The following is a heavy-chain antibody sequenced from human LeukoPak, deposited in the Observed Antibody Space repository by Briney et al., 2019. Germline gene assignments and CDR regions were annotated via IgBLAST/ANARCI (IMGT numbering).Heavy chain of an antibody. CDR2: IYYSGST. CDR3: ARQKKEEYPGFDY. D-gene: IGHD2/OR15-2a*01. CDR1: GGSISSSSYY. Sequence: SSETLSLTCTVSGGSISSSSYYRGWIRQPPGKGLEWIGSIYYSGSTYYNPSLKSRVTISVDTSKNQFSLKLSSVTAADTAVYYCARQKKEEYPGFDYWGQGTLVTVSS. J-gene: IGHJ4*02. V-gene: IGHV4-39*01.